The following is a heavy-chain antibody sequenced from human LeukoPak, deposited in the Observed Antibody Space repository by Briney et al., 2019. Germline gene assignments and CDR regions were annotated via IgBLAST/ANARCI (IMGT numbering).Heavy chain of an antibody. CDR1: GFTFRDHW. CDR2: MNEDGSGT. Sequence: GGSLRLSCAASGFTFRDHWKSWVRQAPGKGLEWLATMNEDGSGTYYVDSVRGRFTISSDNAKNSLFLQMNSLRAEDTAVYYCAGGDLRDWGQGAQVTVSS. CDR3: AGGDLRD. J-gene: IGHJ4*02. V-gene: IGHV3-7*01.